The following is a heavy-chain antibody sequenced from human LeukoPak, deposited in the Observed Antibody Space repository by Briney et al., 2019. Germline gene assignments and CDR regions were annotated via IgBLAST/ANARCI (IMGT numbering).Heavy chain of an antibody. D-gene: IGHD3-3*01. CDR2: IIPIFGTA. V-gene: IGHV1-69*13. CDR3: ARITIFGVVTPYYFDY. Sequence: ASVEVSCKASGGTFSSYAISWVRQAPGQGLEWMGGIIPIFGTANYAQKFQGRVTITADESTSTAYMELSSLRSEDTAVYYCARITIFGVVTPYYFDYWGQGTLVTVSS. CDR1: GGTFSSYA. J-gene: IGHJ4*02.